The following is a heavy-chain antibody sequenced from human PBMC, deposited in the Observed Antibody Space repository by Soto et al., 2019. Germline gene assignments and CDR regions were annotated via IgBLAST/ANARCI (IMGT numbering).Heavy chain of an antibody. J-gene: IGHJ6*02. CDR1: GGSISSSNW. V-gene: IGHV4-4*02. Sequence: QVQLQESGPGLVKPSGTQSLTCAVSGGSISSSNWWSWVRQPPGKGLEWIGEISHSGSTNYNPSLKSRVTISLDKSKNQFSLKLSSVTAADTAVYYCASYITILGVVRHGMDVWGQGTTVTVSS. CDR2: ISHSGST. D-gene: IGHD3-3*01. CDR3: ASYITILGVVRHGMDV.